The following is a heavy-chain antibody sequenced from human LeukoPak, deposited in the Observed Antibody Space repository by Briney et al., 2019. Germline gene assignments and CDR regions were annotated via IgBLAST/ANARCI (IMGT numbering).Heavy chain of an antibody. CDR2: ISAYNGNT. J-gene: IGHJ6*03. D-gene: IGHD5-12*01. Sequence: ASVNVSCTASGYTFTSYGISWVRQAPGQGLEWMGWISAYNGNTNYAQKLQGRVTMTTDTSTSTAYMELRSLRSDDTAVYYCARSVAYYYYMDVWGKGTTVTVSS. CDR1: GYTFTSYG. V-gene: IGHV1-18*01. CDR3: ARSVAYYYYMDV.